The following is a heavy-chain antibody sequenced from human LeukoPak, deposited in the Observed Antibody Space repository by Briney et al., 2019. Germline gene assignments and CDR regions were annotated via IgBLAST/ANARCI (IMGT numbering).Heavy chain of an antibody. CDR2: VYYIVTATT. D-gene: IGHD3-22*01. Sequence: PSETLSLTCTVSGSSISSYHWSWIRQPPGKGLEWIGYVYYIVTATTSYNPSLTSRVTISVDTSKNQFSLKLSSVTAADTAVYYCARRLGPQYYDSSGYYPDWYFDLWGRGTLVTVSS. CDR3: ARRLGPQYYDSSGYYPDWYFDL. J-gene: IGHJ2*01. CDR1: GSSISSYH. V-gene: IGHV4-59*08.